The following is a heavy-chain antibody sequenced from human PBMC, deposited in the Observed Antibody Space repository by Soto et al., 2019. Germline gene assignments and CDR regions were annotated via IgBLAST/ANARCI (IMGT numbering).Heavy chain of an antibody. V-gene: IGHV1-46*01. CDR2: INPSGGST. CDR3: ARVYSGWNYYYYYGMDV. CDR1: GYTFTSYC. D-gene: IGHD6-19*01. Sequence: ASVKVSCKASGYTFTSYCMHWVRQAPGQGLEWMGIINPSGGSTSYAQKFQGRVTMTRDTSTSTVYMELSSLRSEDTAVYYCARVYSGWNYYYYYGMDVWGQGTTVTVSS. J-gene: IGHJ6*02.